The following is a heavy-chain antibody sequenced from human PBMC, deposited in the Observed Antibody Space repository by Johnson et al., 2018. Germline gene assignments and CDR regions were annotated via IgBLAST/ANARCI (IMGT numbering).Heavy chain of an antibody. D-gene: IGHD1-26*01. CDR3: ARTVGATPAFCFGMDV. CDR2: ISGSGGST. Sequence: VQLVQSGGGLVQPGGSLRLSCAASGFTFSSYAMSWVRQAPGKGLEWVSAISGSGGSTYYADSVKGRLTISRANAKNSRYLQMNSLRAEDTAGCSCARTVGATPAFCFGMDVWGQGTTVTVSS. J-gene: IGHJ6*02. CDR1: GFTFSSYA. V-gene: IGHV3-23*04.